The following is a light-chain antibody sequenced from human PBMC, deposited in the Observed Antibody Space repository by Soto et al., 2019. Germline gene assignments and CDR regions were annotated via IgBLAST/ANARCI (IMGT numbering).Light chain of an antibody. V-gene: IGLV2-14*01. CDR1: SSDVGGYNY. CDR3: SSYTSSSTLVV. Sequence: QSALTQPASVSGSPGQSITISCTGTSSDVGGYNYVSWYQQHPGKAPKLMIYEVSNRPSGVSNRFSCSKSGNTASLTISGFQAEDAADYFCSSYTSSSTLVVFGGGTKLTVL. J-gene: IGLJ2*01. CDR2: EVS.